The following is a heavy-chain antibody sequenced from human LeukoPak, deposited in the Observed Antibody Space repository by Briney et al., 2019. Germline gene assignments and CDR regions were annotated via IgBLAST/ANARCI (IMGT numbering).Heavy chain of an antibody. J-gene: IGHJ4*02. V-gene: IGHV3-23*01. Sequence: QPGGSLRLSCAASGFTFSSYAMSWVRQAPGKGLEWVSAISGSGGSTYYADSVKGRFTISRDNSKNTLYLQMNSLRAEDTAAYYCARPYYYGSGSPHYFDYWGQGTLVTVSS. CDR1: GFTFSSYA. CDR3: ARPYYYGSGSPHYFDY. CDR2: ISGSGGST. D-gene: IGHD3-10*01.